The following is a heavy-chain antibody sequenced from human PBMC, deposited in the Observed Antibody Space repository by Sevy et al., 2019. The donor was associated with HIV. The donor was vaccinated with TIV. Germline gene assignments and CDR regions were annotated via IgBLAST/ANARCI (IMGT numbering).Heavy chain of an antibody. J-gene: IGHJ4*02. D-gene: IGHD2-21*01. Sequence: ASVKVSCKASGYTFTSYGISWVRQAPGQGLEWMGWISAYNGNTNYAQKLQGRVTMTTDTSTSTAYMELRSLRSDDKAAYYCARDSWAYCGGDCYPVKHDYWGQGTLVTVSS. V-gene: IGHV1-18*01. CDR3: ARDSWAYCGGDCYPVKHDY. CDR1: GYTFTSYG. CDR2: ISAYNGNT.